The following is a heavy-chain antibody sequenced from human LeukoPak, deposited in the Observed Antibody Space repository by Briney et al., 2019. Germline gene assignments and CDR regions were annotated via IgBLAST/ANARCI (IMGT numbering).Heavy chain of an antibody. CDR3: ARAVITNYDILTGYYVYYYYGMDV. V-gene: IGHV3-21*01. CDR1: GFTFSSYS. D-gene: IGHD3-9*01. J-gene: IGHJ6*02. Sequence: GGSLRLSCAASGFTFSSYSMNWVRQAPGKGLEWVSSISSSSSYIYYADSVKGRFTISRDNAKNSLYLQMNSPRAEDTAVYYCARAVITNYDILTGYYVYYYYGMDVWGQGTTVTVSS. CDR2: ISSSSSYI.